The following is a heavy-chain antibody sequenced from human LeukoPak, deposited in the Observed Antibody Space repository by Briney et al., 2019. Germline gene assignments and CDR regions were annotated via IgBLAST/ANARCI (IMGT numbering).Heavy chain of an antibody. V-gene: IGHV4-39*01. CDR1: GGSISSSSYY. CDR2: IYYSGST. J-gene: IGHJ4*02. D-gene: IGHD2-2*02. Sequence: SETLSLTCTVSGGSISSSSYYWGWIRQPPGQGLEWIGSIYYSGSTYYNPSLKSRVTISVDTSKNQFSLKLSSVTAADTAVYYCARQRYCSSTSCYTRGGGIDYWGQGTLVTVSS. CDR3: ARQRYCSSTSCYTRGGGIDY.